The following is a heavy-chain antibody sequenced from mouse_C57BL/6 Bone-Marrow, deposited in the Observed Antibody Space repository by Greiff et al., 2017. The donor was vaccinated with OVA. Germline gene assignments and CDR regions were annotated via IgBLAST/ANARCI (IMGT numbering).Heavy chain of an antibody. Sequence: EVKLMESGGGLVQPGESLKLSCESTEYEFPSYDMSWVRQTPEKRLEWVAAINSDGGSTYYPDTMESRFILSRDNTKNTLYLQMSSLRSEDTALYYCARQRIDYWGQGTTLTVSS. V-gene: IGHV5-2*01. CDR2: INSDGGST. CDR3: ARQRIDY. CDR1: EYEFPSYD. J-gene: IGHJ2*01.